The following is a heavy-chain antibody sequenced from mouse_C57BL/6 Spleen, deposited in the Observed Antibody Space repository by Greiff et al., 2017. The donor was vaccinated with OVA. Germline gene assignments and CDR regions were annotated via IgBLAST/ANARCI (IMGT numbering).Heavy chain of an antibody. CDR1: GYAFSSYW. Sequence: QVQLKQSGAELVKPGASVKISCKASGYAFSSYWMNWVKQRPGKGLEWIGQIYPGDGDTNYNGKFKGKATLTADKSSSTAYRQLSSLTSEDSAVYCCARSLGPSSQSSEDLPYVDYWGQGTTLTVSS. D-gene: IGHD1-1*01. V-gene: IGHV1-80*01. CDR3: ARSLGPSSQSSEDLPYVDY. J-gene: IGHJ2*01. CDR2: IYPGDGDT.